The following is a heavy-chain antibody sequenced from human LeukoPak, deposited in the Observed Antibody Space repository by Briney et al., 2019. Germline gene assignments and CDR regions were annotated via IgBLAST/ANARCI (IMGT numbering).Heavy chain of an antibody. CDR1: GFTFSSYA. D-gene: IGHD3-22*01. CDR2: ISYDGSNK. Sequence: PGGSLRLSCAASGFTFSSYAMHWVRQAPGKGLEWVAVISYDGSNKYYADSVKGRFTISRDNSKNTLYLQMNSLRAEDTAVYYCAKDQGKDYYDSSGYPLDYWGQGTLVTVSS. CDR3: AKDQGKDYYDSSGYPLDY. J-gene: IGHJ4*02. V-gene: IGHV3-30*04.